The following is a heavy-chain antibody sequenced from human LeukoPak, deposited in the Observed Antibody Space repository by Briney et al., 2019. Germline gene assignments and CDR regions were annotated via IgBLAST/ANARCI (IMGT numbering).Heavy chain of an antibody. CDR1: FGSFNDLS. CDR2: INHNGST. D-gene: IGHD3-9*01. J-gene: IGHJ4*02. V-gene: IGHV4-34*01. CDR3: ARVGPQYYDILTVYYNEGRYYFDY. Sequence: SQTLSLTYTVFFGSFNDLSWTSIRQPPGKGRDWSGEINHNGSTRNNPSLKSQVTISIDTSKSQSSLKLSSVTAADTAVYYCARVGPQYYDILTVYYNEGRYYFDYWGQGTLVTVSS.